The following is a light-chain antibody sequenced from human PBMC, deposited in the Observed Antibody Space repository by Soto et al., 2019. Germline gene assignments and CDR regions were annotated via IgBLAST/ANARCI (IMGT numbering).Light chain of an antibody. CDR3: QQYNNYWT. Sequence: DIQMTQSPSTLSASVGDRVTITCRASQSISTSLAWYQQRPGKAPNLLIYKASSLESGVPSRFSGSGSGTEFTLTISSVQPDYFATYYCQQYNNYWTFGQGTKVEIK. V-gene: IGKV1-5*03. J-gene: IGKJ1*01. CDR2: KAS. CDR1: QSISTS.